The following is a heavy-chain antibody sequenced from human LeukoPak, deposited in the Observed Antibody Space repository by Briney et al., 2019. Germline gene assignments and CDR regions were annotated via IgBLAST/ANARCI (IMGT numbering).Heavy chain of an antibody. CDR3: ARVGGARPRWFDP. J-gene: IGHJ5*02. V-gene: IGHV1-69*04. CDR2: IIPILGIA. Sequence: ASVKLSCKASGGTFSSYAISWVRQAPGQGLEWMGRIIPILGIANYAQKFQGRVTITADKSTSTAYMELSRLRSEDTAVYYCARVGGARPRWFDPGGQGTLVTVSS. CDR1: GGTFSSYA. D-gene: IGHD6-6*01.